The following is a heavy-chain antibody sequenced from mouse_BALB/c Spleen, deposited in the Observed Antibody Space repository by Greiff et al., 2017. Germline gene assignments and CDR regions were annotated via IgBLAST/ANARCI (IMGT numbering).Heavy chain of an antibody. CDR1: GYTFSSYW. Sequence: VKLMESGAELMKPGASVKISCKATGYTFSSYWIEWVKQRPGHGLEWIGEILPGSGSTNYNEKFKGKATFTADTSSNTAYMQLSSLTSEDSAVYYCARAAQLGLRTWFAYWGQGTLVTVSA. CDR2: ILPGSGST. D-gene: IGHD3-1*01. J-gene: IGHJ3*01. CDR3: ARAAQLGLRTWFAY. V-gene: IGHV1-9*01.